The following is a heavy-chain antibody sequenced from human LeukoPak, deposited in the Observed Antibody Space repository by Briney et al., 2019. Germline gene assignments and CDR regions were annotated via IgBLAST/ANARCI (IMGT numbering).Heavy chain of an antibody. D-gene: IGHD1-26*01. CDR1: GFTFSSYS. V-gene: IGHV3-21*01. CDR3: ARDLSGNYVSDY. Sequence: GGSLRLSCAASGFTFSSYSMNWVRQAPGKGLEWVSSVSSSSTYIYYADSVKGRLTISRDNAKNSLYLQMNSLRAEDTAVYYCARDLSGNYVSDYWGQGTLVTVSS. J-gene: IGHJ4*02. CDR2: VSSSSTYI.